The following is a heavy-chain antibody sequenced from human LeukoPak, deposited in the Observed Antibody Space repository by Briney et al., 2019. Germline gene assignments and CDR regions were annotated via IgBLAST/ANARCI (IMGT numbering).Heavy chain of an antibody. CDR2: TYYRSKWYN. Sequence: SQTLSLTCAISGDSVSSNSAAWNWIRQSPSRGLEWLGRTYYRSKWYNDYAVSVKSRITINPDTSKNQFSLQLNSVTPEDTAVYYCARDTIPAAYSSSWSRQAFDIWGQGTMVTVSS. CDR1: GDSVSSNSAA. CDR3: ARDTIPAAYSSSWSRQAFDI. D-gene: IGHD6-13*01. J-gene: IGHJ3*02. V-gene: IGHV6-1*01.